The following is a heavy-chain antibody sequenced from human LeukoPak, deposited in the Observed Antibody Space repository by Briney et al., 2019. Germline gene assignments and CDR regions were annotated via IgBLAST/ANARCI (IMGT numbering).Heavy chain of an antibody. V-gene: IGHV4-34*01. CDR2: INHSGST. J-gene: IGHJ4*02. CDR3: ARGVYCSSTSCYKGPFDY. Sequence: SETLSLTCAVYGGSFSGYYWSWIRQPPGEGLEWIGEINHSGSTNYNPSLKSRVTISVDTSKNQFSLKLSSVTAADTAVYYCARGVYCSSTSCYKGPFDYWGQGTLVTVSS. CDR1: GGSFSGYY. D-gene: IGHD2-2*01.